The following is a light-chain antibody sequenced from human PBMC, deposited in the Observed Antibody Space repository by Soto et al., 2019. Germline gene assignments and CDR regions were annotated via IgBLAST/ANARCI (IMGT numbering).Light chain of an antibody. J-gene: IGKJ1*01. V-gene: IGKV1-6*01. CDR2: ATS. CDR1: RGIRND. CDR3: LQDYDFPWT. Sequence: AIQMTQSPSSLSASVGDRVTITCRASRGIRNDLGWYQQKPGKEPRILIYATSTLQSGVPSRFSGSGSGTDFNLTITRLQTEDFATYYCLQDYDFPWTFGQGTKVDIK.